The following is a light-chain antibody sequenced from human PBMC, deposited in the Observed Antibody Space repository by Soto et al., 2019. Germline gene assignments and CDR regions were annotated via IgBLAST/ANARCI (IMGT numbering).Light chain of an antibody. J-gene: IGKJ4*01. V-gene: IGKV3-20*01. Sequence: EIVLTQSPGTLSLSPGERATLSCRASQSVSSSYLAWYQQKPGQAPRLLIYGAYSRATGIPDRFSGSGSGTDFTLTISRLEPEDFAVYYCQQYGTFGGGTKVEIK. CDR3: QQYGT. CDR1: QSVSSSY. CDR2: GAY.